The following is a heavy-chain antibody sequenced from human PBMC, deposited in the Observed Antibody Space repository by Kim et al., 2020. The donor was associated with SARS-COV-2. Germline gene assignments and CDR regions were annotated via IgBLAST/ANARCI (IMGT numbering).Heavy chain of an antibody. CDR1: GGSFSGYY. V-gene: IGHV4-34*01. Sequence: SETLSLTCAVYGGSFSGYYWSWIRQPPGKGLEWIGEINHSGSTNYNPSPKSRVTISVDTSKNQFSLKLSSVTAADTAVYYCARGPRTGSGSYYIDYWGQGTLVTVSS. D-gene: IGHD3-10*01. CDR3: ARGPRTGSGSYYIDY. J-gene: IGHJ4*02. CDR2: INHSGST.